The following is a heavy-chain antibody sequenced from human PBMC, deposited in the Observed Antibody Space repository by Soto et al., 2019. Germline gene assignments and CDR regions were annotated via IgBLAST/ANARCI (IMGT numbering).Heavy chain of an antibody. D-gene: IGHD1-20*01. CDR3: TKDLVPDGISSFDS. Sequence: HPGGSLRLSCAASGFTFSSYAMSWVRQAPGKGLEWVSAISGSGDSIYYRDSVKGRFTIYKDNSKNTVYLQMNSLTVEDAAVYYCTKDLVPDGISSFDSWGQGAPVPVSS. J-gene: IGHJ4*02. V-gene: IGHV3-23*01. CDR1: GFTFSSYA. CDR2: ISGSGDSI.